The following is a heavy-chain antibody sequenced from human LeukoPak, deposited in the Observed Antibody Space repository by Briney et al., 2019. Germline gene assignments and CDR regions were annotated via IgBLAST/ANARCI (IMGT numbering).Heavy chain of an antibody. Sequence: SETLSLTCTVSGGSISSSSYYWGLIRQPPGKGLEWIGSIYYSGSTYYNPSLKSRVTISVDTSKNQFSLKLSSVTAADTAVYYCARLRGYSYGHGDYWGQGTLVTVSS. CDR1: GGSISSSSYY. V-gene: IGHV4-39*01. J-gene: IGHJ4*02. CDR3: ARLRGYSYGHGDY. CDR2: IYYSGST. D-gene: IGHD5-18*01.